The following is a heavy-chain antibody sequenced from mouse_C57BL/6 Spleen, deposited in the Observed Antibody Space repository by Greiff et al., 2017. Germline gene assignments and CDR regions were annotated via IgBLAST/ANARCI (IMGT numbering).Heavy chain of an antibody. CDR3: TTQGGRYWYFDV. CDR1: GFNITDYY. J-gene: IGHJ1*03. Sequence: VQLQQSGAELVRPGASVKLSCTASGFNITDYYMHWVKQRPEQGLEWIGWIDPENGDTEYASKFQGKATITADTASNTAYLQLSSLTSEDTAVCYCTTQGGRYWYFDVWGTGTTVTVSS. CDR2: IDPENGDT. V-gene: IGHV14-4*01.